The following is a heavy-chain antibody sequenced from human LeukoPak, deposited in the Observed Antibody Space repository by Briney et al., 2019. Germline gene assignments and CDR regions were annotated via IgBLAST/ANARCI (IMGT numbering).Heavy chain of an antibody. V-gene: IGHV3-30*02. CDR3: TKERRGWFSEH. J-gene: IGHJ1*01. Sequence: PGGSLRLSCVASGFTSGFTFSDYAMHWVRQAPGKGLEWVAIIRHNGIAQDYADSVQGRFTISRDNSKNTLYLQMNSLRVEDTAIYYCTKERRGWFSEHWGQGTPVTVSS. CDR2: IRHNGIAQ. D-gene: IGHD2/OR15-2a*01. CDR1: GFTSGFTFSDYA.